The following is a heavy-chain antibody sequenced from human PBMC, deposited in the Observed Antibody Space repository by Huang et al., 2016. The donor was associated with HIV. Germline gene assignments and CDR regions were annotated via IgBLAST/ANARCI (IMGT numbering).Heavy chain of an antibody. Sequence: EVQLVESGGALVQPGGSLKLSCVVSGFDLRKYSMNWVRLARGNGCGWGSDISGTSSNICYTDALKGRCTISRDNAKNAVVLQMRSLRAEDTALYYCARTEMEYYYGSSGYYPDYWGQGTQVTVSS. D-gene: IGHD3-22*01. CDR2: ISGTSSNI. CDR1: GFDLRKYS. J-gene: IGHJ4*02. CDR3: ARTEMEYYYGSSGYYPDY. V-gene: IGHV3-48*01.